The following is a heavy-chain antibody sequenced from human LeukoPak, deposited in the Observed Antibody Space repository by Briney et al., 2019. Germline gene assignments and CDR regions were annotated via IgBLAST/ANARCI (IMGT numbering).Heavy chain of an antibody. D-gene: IGHD4-11*01. Sequence: PSQTLSLTCTVSGGSISSGDYYWSWIRQPPGKGLEWIGYIYYSGSTYYNPSLKSRVTISVDTSKNQFSLKLSSVTAADTAVYYCARGAPTVTTIYYYYYMDVSGKGTTVTVSS. J-gene: IGHJ6*03. CDR1: GGSISSGDYY. CDR2: IYYSGST. CDR3: ARGAPTVTTIYYYYYMDV. V-gene: IGHV4-30-4*08.